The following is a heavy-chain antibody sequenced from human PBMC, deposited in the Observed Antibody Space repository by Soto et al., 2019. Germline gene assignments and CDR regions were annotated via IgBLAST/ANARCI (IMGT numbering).Heavy chain of an antibody. Sequence: QVQLQESGPGLVKPSETLSLTCTVSGGSISSYYWSWIRQPAGKGLEWIGRIYTSGSTNYNPSLKRRVTMSVATSKTKFSLKLCSVTAADAAVYYCARAGVAVAGTAYYYGMDVWGHETTVTVSS. CDR3: ARAGVAVAGTAYYYGMDV. V-gene: IGHV4-4*07. J-gene: IGHJ6*02. CDR2: IYTSGST. D-gene: IGHD6-19*01. CDR1: GGSISSYY.